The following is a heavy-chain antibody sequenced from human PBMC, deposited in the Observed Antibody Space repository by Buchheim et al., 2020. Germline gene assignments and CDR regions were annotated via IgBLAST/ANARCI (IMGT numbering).Heavy chain of an antibody. CDR3: AKGRTNDYTSSSFDY. CDR1: GFTFSNYA. D-gene: IGHD6-6*01. V-gene: IGHV3-23*01. CDR2: ISKGGGSA. J-gene: IGHJ4*02. Sequence: EVQLLESGGGFVQPGGSLRFSCAASGFTFSNYAMSWVRQAPGKGLEWVSVISKGGGSASYADSVKGRFTISRDNSKNTLYLQMNNLRAEETAIYFCAKGRTNDYTSSSFDYWGEGIL.